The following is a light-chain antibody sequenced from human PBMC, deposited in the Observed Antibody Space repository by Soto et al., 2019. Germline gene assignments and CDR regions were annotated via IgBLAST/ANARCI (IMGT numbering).Light chain of an antibody. CDR2: GAS. Sequence: EIAMTQSHATLSASAGDRAKLSWRASQSVSSNLAWYQQKPGQAPRLLIYGASTRATGVPARFSGSGSGTEFTLTISGLQSEDFAVYYCQQYNKWPWTFGQGTKVEIK. V-gene: IGKV3-15*01. CDR1: QSVSSN. CDR3: QQYNKWPWT. J-gene: IGKJ1*01.